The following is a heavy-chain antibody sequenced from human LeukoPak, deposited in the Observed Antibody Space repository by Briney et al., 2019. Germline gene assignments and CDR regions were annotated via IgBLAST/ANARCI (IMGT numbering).Heavy chain of an antibody. CDR2: ISGSGGST. J-gene: IGHJ4*02. CDR3: AKGSPETYYYDSSGYYSVYRGGYYFDY. Sequence: GGSLRLSCAASGFTFSSYAMSWVRQAPGKGLEWVSAISGSGGSTYYADSVKGRFTISRDNSKNTLYLQMNSLRAEDTAVYYCAKGSPETYYYDSSGYYSVYRGGYYFDYWGQGTLVTVSS. V-gene: IGHV3-23*01. CDR1: GFTFSSYA. D-gene: IGHD3-22*01.